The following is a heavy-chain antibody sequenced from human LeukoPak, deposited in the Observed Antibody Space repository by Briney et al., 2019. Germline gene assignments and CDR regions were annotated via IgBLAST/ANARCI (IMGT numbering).Heavy chain of an antibody. Sequence: SETLSLTCTVSGGSISSYYWSWIRQPPGKGLEWIGYIYYSGSTNYNPSLKIRVTISVDTSKNQFSLKLSSVTAADTAVYYCASHKAATGYYYNGMDVWGQGTTVTVSS. V-gene: IGHV4-59*08. CDR1: GGSISSYY. D-gene: IGHD2-15*01. CDR3: ASHKAATGYYYNGMDV. J-gene: IGHJ6*02. CDR2: IYYSGST.